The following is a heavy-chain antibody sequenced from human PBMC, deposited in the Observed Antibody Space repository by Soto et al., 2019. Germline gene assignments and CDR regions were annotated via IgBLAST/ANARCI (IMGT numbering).Heavy chain of an antibody. CDR1: GYTFTSYG. CDR3: ARDRDSNVLGYRLFGGCDY. D-gene: IGHD3-16*01. CDR2: ISAYNGNT. Sequence: QVQLVQSGAEVKKPGASVKVSCKASGYTFTSYGISWVRQAPGQGREWMGGISAYNGNTNYAQKLQGRATMTTDTSTSTDYMELRSLRSDDTAVYYCARDRDSNVLGYRLFGGCDYWGQGTLVTVSS. V-gene: IGHV1-18*01. J-gene: IGHJ4*02.